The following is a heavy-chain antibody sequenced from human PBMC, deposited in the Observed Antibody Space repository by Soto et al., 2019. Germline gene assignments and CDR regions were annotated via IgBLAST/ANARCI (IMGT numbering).Heavy chain of an antibody. CDR2: IYYSGST. D-gene: IGHD3-16*01. J-gene: IGHJ6*03. Sequence: SETLSLTFTVSGGSISSYYWSWIRQPPGKGLEWIGYIYYSGSTNYNPSLKSRVTISVDTSKNQFSLKLSSVTAADTAVYYCARAWGYYYYYYTDVWGKGTTVTVSS. CDR1: GGSISSYY. CDR3: ARAWGYYYYYYTDV. V-gene: IGHV4-59*01.